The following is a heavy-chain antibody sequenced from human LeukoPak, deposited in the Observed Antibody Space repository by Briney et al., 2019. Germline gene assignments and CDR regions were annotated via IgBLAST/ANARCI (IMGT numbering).Heavy chain of an antibody. Sequence: GGSLRLSCAASGFTFSSYGMHWVRQAPGKGLEWVSPISSSSSYIYYADSVKGRFTISRDNAKNSLYLQMNSLRGEDTAVYYCARVRFRDGYNSYSDYWGQGTLVTVSS. D-gene: IGHD5-24*01. J-gene: IGHJ4*02. V-gene: IGHV3-21*01. CDR1: GFTFSSYG. CDR2: ISSSSSYI. CDR3: ARVRFRDGYNSYSDY.